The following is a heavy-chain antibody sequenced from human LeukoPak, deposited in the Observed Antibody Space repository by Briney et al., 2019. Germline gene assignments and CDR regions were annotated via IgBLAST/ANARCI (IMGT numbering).Heavy chain of an antibody. CDR2: IWYDGSNK. Sequence: GGSLRLSCAASGFTFSSYGMHWVRQAPGKGLEGVAVIWYDGSNKYYADSVKGRFTISRDNSKNTLYLQMNSLRAEDTAVYYCAREFLALGYYYYGMDVWGQGTTVTVSS. J-gene: IGHJ6*02. CDR1: GFTFSSYG. CDR3: AREFLALGYYYYGMDV. V-gene: IGHV3-33*01.